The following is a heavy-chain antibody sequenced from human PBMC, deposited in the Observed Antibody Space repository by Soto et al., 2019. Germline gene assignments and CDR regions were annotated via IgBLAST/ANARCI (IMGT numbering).Heavy chain of an antibody. J-gene: IGHJ6*02. CDR3: ARVESDDFWSGDYTTFGMDV. CDR2: ISSSSSYI. D-gene: IGHD3-3*01. CDR1: GFTFSSYS. V-gene: IGHV3-21*01. Sequence: PGGSLRLSCAASGFTFSSYSMNWVRQAPGKGLEWVSSISSSSSYIYYADSVKGRFTISRDNAKNSLYLQMNSLRAEDTAVYYCARVESDDFWSGDYTTFGMDVWGQGTTVTVSS.